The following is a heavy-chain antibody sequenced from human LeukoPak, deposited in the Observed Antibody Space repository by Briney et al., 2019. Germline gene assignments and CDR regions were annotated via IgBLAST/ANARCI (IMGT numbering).Heavy chain of an antibody. CDR1: GFTFSSYW. CDR3: AREGGTVYYFDY. CDR2: INSDGSST. J-gene: IGHJ4*02. Sequence: PGGSLRLSCAASGFTFSSYWRHWVRQAPGKGLVWVSRINSDGSSTSYADSVKGRFTISRDNAKNTLYLQMNSLRAEDTAVYYCAREGGTVYYFDYWGQGTLVTVSS. V-gene: IGHV3-74*01. D-gene: IGHD1/OR15-1a*01.